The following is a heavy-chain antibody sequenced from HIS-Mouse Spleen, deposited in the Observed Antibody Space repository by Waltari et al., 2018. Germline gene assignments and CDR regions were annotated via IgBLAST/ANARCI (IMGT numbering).Heavy chain of an antibody. J-gene: IGHJ4*02. CDR2: INHSGST. Sequence: QVQLQQWGAGLLKPSETLSLTCAVYGGSFSGYYWSWIRQPPGKGLEWIGEINHSGSTNYNPSLKSRVTISVDTSKNQFSLKLSSVTAADTAVYYCARDSLLSPLRFRAYFDYWGQGTLVTVSS. CDR1: GGSFSGYY. CDR3: ARDSLLSPLRFRAYFDY. D-gene: IGHD5-12*01. V-gene: IGHV4-34*01.